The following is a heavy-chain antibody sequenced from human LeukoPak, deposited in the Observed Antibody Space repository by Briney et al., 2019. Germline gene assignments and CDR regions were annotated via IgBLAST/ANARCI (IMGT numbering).Heavy chain of an antibody. CDR1: GGSISSYY. CDR2: IYTSGST. J-gene: IGHJ4*02. V-gene: IGHV4-4*07. CDR3: ARDHSGGDCYSCAYFDY. Sequence: PSETLSLXCTVSGGSISSYYWSWIRQPAGKGLEWIGRIYTSGSTNYNPSLKSRVTMSVDTSKNQFSLKLSSVTAADTAVYYCARDHSGGDCYSCAYFDYWGQGTLVTVSS. D-gene: IGHD2-21*02.